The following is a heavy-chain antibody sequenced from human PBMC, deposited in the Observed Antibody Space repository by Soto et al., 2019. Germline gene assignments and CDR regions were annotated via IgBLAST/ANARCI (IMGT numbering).Heavy chain of an antibody. V-gene: IGHV4-30-4*01. D-gene: IGHD3-16*02. CDR1: GGPISSADYH. CDR2: IYYSAST. Sequence: SETLSLSCTVSGGPISSADYHWTWVRQSPGKVLEWIGAIYYSASTYYNPSLLSRIRISVDTSKNQFSLRLTSGTAADTAIYYCARDYRTPSVGMDDWGQGTTVTVSS. CDR3: ARDYRTPSVGMDD. J-gene: IGHJ6*02.